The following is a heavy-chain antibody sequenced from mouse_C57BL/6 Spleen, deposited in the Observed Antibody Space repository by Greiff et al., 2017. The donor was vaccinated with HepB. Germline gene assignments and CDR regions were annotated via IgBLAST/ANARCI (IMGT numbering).Heavy chain of an antibody. CDR1: GFTFSSYA. J-gene: IGHJ4*01. V-gene: IGHV5-4*01. D-gene: IGHD2-12*01. CDR2: ISDGGSYT. Sequence: EVKLVESGGGLVKPGGSLKLSCAASGFTFSSYAMSWVRQTPEKRLEWVATISDGGSYTYYPDNVKGRFTISRDNAKNNLYLQMSHLKSEDTAMYYCARDKIVWGYWGQGTSVTVSS. CDR3: ARDKIVWGY.